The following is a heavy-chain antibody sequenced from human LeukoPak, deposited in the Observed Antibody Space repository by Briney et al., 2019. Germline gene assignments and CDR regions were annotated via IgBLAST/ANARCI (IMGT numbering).Heavy chain of an antibody. CDR1: GFTFSSYE. CDR2: ISSSASII. CDR3: ARAVGATVYFDY. D-gene: IGHD1-26*01. Sequence: GGSLRLSCAASGFTFSSYEMNWVRQAPGKGLEWVSYISSSASIIYYADSVKGRFTISRDNAKNSLYLQMNSLRAEDTAVHYCARAVGATVYFDYWGQGTLVTVSS. J-gene: IGHJ4*02. V-gene: IGHV3-48*03.